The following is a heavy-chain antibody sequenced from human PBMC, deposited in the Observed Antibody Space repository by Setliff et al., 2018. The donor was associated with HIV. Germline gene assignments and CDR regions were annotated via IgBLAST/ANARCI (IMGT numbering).Heavy chain of an antibody. CDR3: ARLGDSGYDFRGYFDY. CDR1: GGSFSAYY. CDR2: INPGGSA. J-gene: IGHJ4*02. V-gene: IGHV4-34*01. Sequence: PSETLSLTCAVYGGSFSAYYWSWVRQPPEKGLEWIGEINPGGSATYNPSLKSRVTISVDTSRNQFSLKLTSVTAADTALYFCARLGDSGYDFRGYFDYWGQGKLVTVCS. D-gene: IGHD5-12*01.